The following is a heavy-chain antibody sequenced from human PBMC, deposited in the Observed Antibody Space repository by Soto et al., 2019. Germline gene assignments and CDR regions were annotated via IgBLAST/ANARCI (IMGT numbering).Heavy chain of an antibody. V-gene: IGHV1-8*01. CDR2: MNHNSGNT. Sequence: QVQLVQSGAEVKKPGASVKVSCKASGYTFTSYDINWVRQATGQGLEWIGWMNHNSGNTGYAQKFQGRVTMTRNTSIGTAYMELSSLRSADTAVSNCARGSRKIGRNDAFDIWGKGTMVTVSS. CDR1: GYTFTSYD. J-gene: IGHJ3*02. CDR3: ARGSRKIGRNDAFDI.